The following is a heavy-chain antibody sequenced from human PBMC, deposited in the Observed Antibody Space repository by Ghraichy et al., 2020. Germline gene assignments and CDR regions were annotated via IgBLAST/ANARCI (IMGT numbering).Heavy chain of an antibody. CDR1: GFTFSSYW. D-gene: IGHD6-19*01. V-gene: IGHV3-74*01. CDR2: INSDGSST. J-gene: IGHJ4*02. CDR3: ASLTVAVAGTAPVDY. Sequence: GGSLRLSCAASGFTFSSYWMHWVRQAPGKGLVWVSRINSDGSSTSYADSVKGRFTISRDNAKNTLYLQMNSLRAEDTAVYYCASLTVAVAGTAPVDYWGQGTLVTVSS.